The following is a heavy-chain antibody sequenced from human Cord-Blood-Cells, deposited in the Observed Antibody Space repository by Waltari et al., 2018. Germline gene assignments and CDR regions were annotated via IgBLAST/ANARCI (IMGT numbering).Heavy chain of an antibody. CDR2: INPILGIA. D-gene: IGHD3-9*01. CDR1: GGTFSSYA. Sequence: QVQLVQSGAEVKKPGSSVTVSCKASGGTFSSYAISWVRQAPGQGLEWMGRINPILGIANYAQKFQGRVTITADKSTSTAYMELSSLRSEDTAVYYCARDAPDYDILTGYYAFDIWGQGTMVTVSS. J-gene: IGHJ3*02. CDR3: ARDAPDYDILTGYYAFDI. V-gene: IGHV1-69*09.